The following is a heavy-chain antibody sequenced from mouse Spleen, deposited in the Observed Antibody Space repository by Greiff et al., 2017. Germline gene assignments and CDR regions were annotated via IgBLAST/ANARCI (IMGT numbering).Heavy chain of an antibody. CDR2: INPSSGYT. V-gene: IGHV1-4*01. J-gene: IGHJ3*01. D-gene: IGHD2-4*01. Sequence: QVQLQQSGAELARPGASVTMSCKASGYTFTSYKMHWVKQRPGQGLEWIGYINPSSGYTKYNQKFKDKATLTADKSSSTAYMQLSSLTSEDSAVYYCARGGNCYDYPWFAYWGQGTLVTVSA. CDR1: GYTFTSYK. CDR3: ARGGNCYDYPWFAY.